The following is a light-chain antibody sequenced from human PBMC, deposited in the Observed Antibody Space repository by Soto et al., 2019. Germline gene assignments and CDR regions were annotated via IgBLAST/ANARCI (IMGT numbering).Light chain of an antibody. Sequence: DIQLTQSPSFLSAYEGDRDTITCRASQAIRSYLAWYQQRPGKAPRLLIYAGSTLQSGVPSSFRGSGYGTEFTLTISSLEPEDFATYYCQQLLSYPLTFGGGTTVEI. CDR2: AGS. J-gene: IGKJ4*01. CDR1: QAIRSY. CDR3: QQLLSYPLT. V-gene: IGKV1-9*01.